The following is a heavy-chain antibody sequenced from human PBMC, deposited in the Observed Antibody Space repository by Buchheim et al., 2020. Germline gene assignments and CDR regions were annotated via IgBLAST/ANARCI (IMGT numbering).Heavy chain of an antibody. CDR3: ARRRGDHTHYYFDY. J-gene: IGHJ4*02. V-gene: IGHV3-7*01. D-gene: IGHD5-24*01. Sequence: EVQLVESGGGLVQPGGSLRLSCGASGFTFTTYWMSWVRQAPGKGLEWLANIKQDGSEKYYVDSVKGRFTISRDNAKHSLHLQMNSLRARDTAVYYCARRRGDHTHYYFDYWGQGTL. CDR1: GFTFTTYW. CDR2: IKQDGSEK.